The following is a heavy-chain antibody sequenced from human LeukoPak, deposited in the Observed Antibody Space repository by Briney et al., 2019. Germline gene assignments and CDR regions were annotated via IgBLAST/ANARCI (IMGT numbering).Heavy chain of an antibody. J-gene: IGHJ3*02. V-gene: IGHV1-46*01. D-gene: IGHD1-7*01. Sequence: GASVKVSCKASGYTFTSYYMHWVRQAPGQGLEWMGIINPSGGSTSYAQKFQGRVTMIRDTSTSTVYMELSSLRSEDTAVYYCARVTGTTMIPDDAFDIWGQGTMVTVSS. CDR3: ARVTGTTMIPDDAFDI. CDR1: GYTFTSYY. CDR2: INPSGGST.